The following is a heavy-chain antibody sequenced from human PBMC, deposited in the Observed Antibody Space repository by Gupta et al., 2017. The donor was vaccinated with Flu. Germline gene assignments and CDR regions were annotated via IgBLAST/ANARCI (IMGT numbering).Heavy chain of an antibody. CDR1: GFTFSSHG. V-gene: IGHV3-33*01. CDR2: IWYDGSNK. CDR3: ASEYCTNGICYTNWFNP. Sequence: QVQLVESGGGVVQPGMSLTLSCAASGFTFSSHGMHWFRQAPGKGLEWVALIWYDGSNKYYADSVKGRFTISRDNSKNTLYLQMNSLRAEDTAVYYCASEYCTNGICYTNWFNPGAREPWSPSPQ. J-gene: IGHJ5*02. D-gene: IGHD2-8*01.